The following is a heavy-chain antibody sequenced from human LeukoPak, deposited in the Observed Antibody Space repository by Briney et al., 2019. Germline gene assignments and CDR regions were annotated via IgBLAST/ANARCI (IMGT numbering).Heavy chain of an antibody. CDR3: ARFGVDYDMGV. CDR2: IRYSGRA. J-gene: IGHJ6*02. CDR1: GGSISGYY. Sequence: PSETLSLTCTVSGGSISGYYWTWVRQPPGKGLEWIGQIRYSGRADYNPSLKSRITISVDTSKNQMSLKLTSVTAADTAIYYCARFGVDYDMGVWGQGTTVTVSS. D-gene: IGHD3-16*01. V-gene: IGHV4-59*01.